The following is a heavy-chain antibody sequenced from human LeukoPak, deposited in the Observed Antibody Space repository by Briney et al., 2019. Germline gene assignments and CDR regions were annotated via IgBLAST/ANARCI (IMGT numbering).Heavy chain of an antibody. J-gene: IGHJ4*02. CDR3: AKDEQYFDWLLYAALDY. V-gene: IGHV3-30*18. D-gene: IGHD3-9*01. CDR1: GVTFSSYG. Sequence: GGSLRLSCAASGVTFSSYGMHWVRQGLGKGLGRVAVISFDGSNKYYADTVKGRYYNTRDNSNNTLYLQMNSLRAEDTAVYYCAKDEQYFDWLLYAALDYWGQGTLVTVSS. CDR2: ISFDGSNK.